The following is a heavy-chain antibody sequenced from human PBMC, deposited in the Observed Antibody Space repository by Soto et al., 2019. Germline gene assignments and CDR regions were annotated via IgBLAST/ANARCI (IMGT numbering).Heavy chain of an antibody. Sequence: QVQLVESGGGVVQPGTSLRLSCVASGFIFFDYAIQWVRQAPGKGLDWVAVVSRDGNTKYYADSVRGRFTISRDNSKNTVFLQINILRPEDTARYYCARELTSLGELDSWGQGTLGTVSP. V-gene: IGHV3-30-3*01. CDR3: ARELTSLGELDS. CDR1: GFIFFDYA. D-gene: IGHD4-17*01. J-gene: IGHJ4*02. CDR2: VSRDGNTK.